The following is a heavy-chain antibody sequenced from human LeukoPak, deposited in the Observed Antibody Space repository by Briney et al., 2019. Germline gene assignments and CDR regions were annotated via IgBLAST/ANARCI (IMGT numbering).Heavy chain of an antibody. Sequence: SETLSLTCTVSGGSISSYYWSWIRQPPGKGLEWIGYIYYSGSTNYNPSLKSRVTISVDTSKNQFSLKLSSVTAADTAVYYCARDRKGDGYKNWGQGTLVTVSS. J-gene: IGHJ4*02. CDR3: ARDRKGDGYKN. V-gene: IGHV4-59*01. CDR2: IYYSGST. D-gene: IGHD5-24*01. CDR1: GGSISSYY.